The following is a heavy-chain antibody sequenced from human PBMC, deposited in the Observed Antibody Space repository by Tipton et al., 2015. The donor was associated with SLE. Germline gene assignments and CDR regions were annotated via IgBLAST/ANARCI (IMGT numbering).Heavy chain of an antibody. Sequence: TLSLTCTVSGGSISSSSYYWGWIRQPPGKGLEWIGSIYYSGSTYYNPSLKSRVTISVDTSKNQFSLKLSSVTAADTAVYYCARVRGSSWLSFAFDIWGQGTMVTVSS. CDR1: GGSISSSSYY. V-gene: IGHV4-39*07. D-gene: IGHD6-13*01. J-gene: IGHJ3*02. CDR3: ARVRGSSWLSFAFDI. CDR2: IYYSGST.